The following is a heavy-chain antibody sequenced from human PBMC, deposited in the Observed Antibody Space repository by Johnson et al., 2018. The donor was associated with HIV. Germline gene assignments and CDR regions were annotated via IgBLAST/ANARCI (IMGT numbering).Heavy chain of an antibody. D-gene: IGHD6-6*01. CDR3: AKVHSSSSNGFDI. V-gene: IGHV3-13*01. J-gene: IGHJ3*02. CDR2: IGTAGDT. CDR1: GFTFSSYD. Sequence: VQLVESGGGVVQPGRSLRLSCAASGFTFSSYDMPWVRQAPGKGLEWVSAIGTAGDTSYADSVKGRFTVSRDNYKNTLYLQMNSLIGEDTAVYYCAKVHSSSSNGFDIWGQGTMVNVSS.